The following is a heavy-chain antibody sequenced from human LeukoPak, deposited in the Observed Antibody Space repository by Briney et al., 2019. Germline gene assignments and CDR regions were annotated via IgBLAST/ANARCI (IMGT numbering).Heavy chain of an antibody. CDR3: AKDGGEYYDILTGYYPRLYYMDV. CDR2: ISGSGGST. D-gene: IGHD3-9*01. CDR1: GFTFSSYA. J-gene: IGHJ6*03. Sequence: GGSLRLSCAASGFTFSSYAMSWVRQAPGKGLEWVSGISGSGGSTYHADSVKGRFTISRDNSKNTLYVQMNSLRAEDTAVYYCAKDGGEYYDILTGYYPRLYYMDVWGKGTTVTISS. V-gene: IGHV3-23*01.